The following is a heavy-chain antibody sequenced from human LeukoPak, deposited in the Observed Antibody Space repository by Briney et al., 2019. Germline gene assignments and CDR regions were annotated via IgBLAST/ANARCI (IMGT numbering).Heavy chain of an antibody. Sequence: ASVKVSCKASGYTFTGYYMHWVRQAPGQGLEWMGRINPNSGGSNYAQKFQGRVTMTRNTSISTAYMELSSLRSEDTAVYYCARGHTAMVPTNFDYWGQGTLVTVSS. V-gene: IGHV1-2*06. CDR3: ARGHTAMVPTNFDY. CDR2: INPNSGGS. J-gene: IGHJ4*02. D-gene: IGHD5-18*01. CDR1: GYTFTGYY.